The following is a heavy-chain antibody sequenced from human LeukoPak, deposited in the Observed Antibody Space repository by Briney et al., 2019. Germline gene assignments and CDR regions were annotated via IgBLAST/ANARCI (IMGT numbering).Heavy chain of an antibody. CDR3: ARPRYSSSWYHPFDY. CDR2: ISPVFGTP. V-gene: IGHV1-69*05. Sequence: SVKVSCKASGATFSGYPISWLRQAPGQGLEWMGGISPVFGTPKYAQKFQGRVTITTDESTTTAYMELRSLRSDDTAVYYCARPRYSSSWYHPFDYWGQGTLVTVSS. D-gene: IGHD6-13*01. CDR1: GATFSGYP. J-gene: IGHJ4*02.